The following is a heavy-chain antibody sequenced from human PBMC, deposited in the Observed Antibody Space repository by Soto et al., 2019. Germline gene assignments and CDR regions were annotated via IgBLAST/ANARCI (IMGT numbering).Heavy chain of an antibody. CDR1: GFTFNNYA. CDR2: SSNDGNKV. J-gene: IGHJ4*02. V-gene: IGHV3-30-3*01. Sequence: QVRLVESGGGVVQPGRSLRLSCVASGFTFNNYAMHWVRQAPGKGLEWVAVSSNDGNKVHHADSVKGRFTISRDHSKNTLYLQMDSLRPEDTALYYCARALGSTNGYDFGFSHWGQGTLVAVTS. D-gene: IGHD3-3*01. CDR3: ARALGSTNGYDFGFSH.